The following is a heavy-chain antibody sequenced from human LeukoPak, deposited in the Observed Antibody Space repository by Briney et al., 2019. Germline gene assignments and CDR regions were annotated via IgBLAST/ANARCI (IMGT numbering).Heavy chain of an antibody. CDR2: TIPILGTA. CDR3: ARGGGEYSSSSPFDY. V-gene: IGHV1-69*16. CDR1: GDTFSSYT. J-gene: IGHJ4*02. D-gene: IGHD6-6*01. Sequence: SVKVSCKASGDTFSSYTINWVRQAPGQGLEWMGGTIPILGTANYAQKFQGRVTITADESTSTAYMALSSLRSEDTAVYYCARGGGEYSSSSPFDYWGQGTLVTVSS.